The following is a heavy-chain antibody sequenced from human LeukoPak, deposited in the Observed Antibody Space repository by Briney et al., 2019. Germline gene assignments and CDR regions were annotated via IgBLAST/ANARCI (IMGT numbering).Heavy chain of an antibody. V-gene: IGHV5-51*01. J-gene: IGHJ3*02. CDR2: VYPADSNA. D-gene: IGHD3-10*01. Sequence: GESLQISCKGSGYSFTTYWIGWVRQMPGKGLEWMGIVYPADSNAKYSLSFQGLVTISADKSISTAYLQWSSLKASDTAMYYCARGVDGSGRSVAFGIWGQGTMVTVSS. CDR3: ARGVDGSGRSVAFGI. CDR1: GYSFTTYW.